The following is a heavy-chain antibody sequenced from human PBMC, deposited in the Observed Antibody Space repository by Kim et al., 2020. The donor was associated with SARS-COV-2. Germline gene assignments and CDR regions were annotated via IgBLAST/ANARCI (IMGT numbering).Heavy chain of an antibody. CDR1: GYTFTSYD. Sequence: ASVKVSCKASGYTFTSYDINWVRQATGQGLEWMGWMIPNSGNTGYAQKFQGRVTMTRNTSMSTAYMELSSLRSEDTAVYYCARGGHEGATSDYWGQGTLVTVSS. CDR2: MIPNSGNT. J-gene: IGHJ4*02. CDR3: ARGGHEGATSDY. D-gene: IGHD1-26*01. V-gene: IGHV1-8*01.